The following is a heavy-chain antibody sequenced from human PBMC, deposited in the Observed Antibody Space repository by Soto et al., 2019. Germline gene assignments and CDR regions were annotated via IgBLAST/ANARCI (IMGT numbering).Heavy chain of an antibody. Sequence: SETLSLTCTVSGGSISSGGYYWSWIRQHPGKGLEWIGYIYYSGSTYYNPSLKSRVTISVDTSKNQFSLKLSSVTAADTAVYYCSIEIPYCGGDCYNYFDYWGQGTLVTVSS. D-gene: IGHD2-21*02. V-gene: IGHV4-31*03. CDR1: GGSISSGGYY. CDR2: IYYSGST. CDR3: SIEIPYCGGDCYNYFDY. J-gene: IGHJ4*02.